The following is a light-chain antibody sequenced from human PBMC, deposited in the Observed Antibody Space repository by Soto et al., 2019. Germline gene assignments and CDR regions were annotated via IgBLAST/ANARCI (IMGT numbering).Light chain of an antibody. CDR3: QQTYSTLSIT. V-gene: IGKV1-39*01. CDR2: AAS. J-gene: IGKJ5*01. CDR1: ERISRH. Sequence: DIQMTQSPSSLSASVGDRVTITCRASERISRHLNWYQQKPGTAPKLLIYAASSLHNGVPSRFRGSGSVTDFTITITNLQPEDFATYYCQQTYSTLSITFGQGTRLDI.